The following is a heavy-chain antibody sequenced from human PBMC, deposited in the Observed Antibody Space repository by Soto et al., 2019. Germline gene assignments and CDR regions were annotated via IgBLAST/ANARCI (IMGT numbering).Heavy chain of an antibody. Sequence: SETLSLTCTVSGGSISSSSYYWGWIRQPPGKGLEWIGSIYYSGSTYYNPSLKSRVTISVDTSKNQFSLKLSSVTAADTAVYYCARLSSDNYDSSGYGAFDIWGQGTMVTV. CDR3: ARLSSDNYDSSGYGAFDI. D-gene: IGHD3-22*01. CDR2: IYYSGST. CDR1: GGSISSSSYY. V-gene: IGHV4-39*01. J-gene: IGHJ3*02.